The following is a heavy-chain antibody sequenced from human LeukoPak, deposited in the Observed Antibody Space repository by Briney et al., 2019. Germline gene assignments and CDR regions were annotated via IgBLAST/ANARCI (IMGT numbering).Heavy chain of an antibody. CDR2: IYYGGST. D-gene: IGHD3-22*01. Sequence: PSETLSLTCTVSGGSVSSGSYYWSWVRQPPGKGLEWIGYIYYGGSTNYNPSLKSRVTISVDTSKNQFSLKLSSVTAADTAVYYCARAADSSDWYLGYWGQGMLVTVSS. CDR3: ARAADSSDWYLGY. CDR1: GGSVSSGSYY. J-gene: IGHJ4*02. V-gene: IGHV4-61*01.